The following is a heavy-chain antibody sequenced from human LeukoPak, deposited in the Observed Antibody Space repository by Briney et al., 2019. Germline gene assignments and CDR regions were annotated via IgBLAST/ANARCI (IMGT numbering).Heavy chain of an antibody. CDR2: ISASGSTI. J-gene: IGHJ1*01. D-gene: IGHD3-22*01. CDR1: RFTFSDYY. V-gene: IGHV3-11*04. CDR3: ATYSSLNRREFQY. Sequence: GGSLRLSCAASRFTFSDYYMSWVRQAPGKGLEWVSYISASGSTIYYAASVKGRFTISRDNAKNSLYLQMNSLRAEDTAVYYCATYSSLNRREFQYWGQGTLLTVSS.